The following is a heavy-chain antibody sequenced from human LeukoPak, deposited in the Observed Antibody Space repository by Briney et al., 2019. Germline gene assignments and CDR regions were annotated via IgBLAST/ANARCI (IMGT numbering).Heavy chain of an antibody. CDR1: GFTFSSYG. D-gene: IGHD6-6*01. CDR2: ISYDGSNK. CDR3: AKDREIAARHFDY. V-gene: IGHV3-30*18. J-gene: IGHJ4*02. Sequence: GGSLRLSCAASGFTFSSYGMHWVRQAPGKGLEWVAVISYDGSNKYYADSVKGRFTISRDNSKNTLYPQMNSLRAEDTAVYYCAKDREIAARHFDYWGQGTLVTISS.